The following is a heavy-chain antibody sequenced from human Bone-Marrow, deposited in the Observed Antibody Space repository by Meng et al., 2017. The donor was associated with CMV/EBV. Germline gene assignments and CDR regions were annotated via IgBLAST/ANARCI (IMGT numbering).Heavy chain of an antibody. D-gene: IGHD6-6*01. CDR1: GYTFTGYY. Sequence: ASVKVSCKASGYTFTGYYMHWVRQAPGQGLEWMGWINPNSGGTNYAQKFQGRVTMTRDTSISTAYMELSRLRSDDTAVYYCAREGAARLFWFPNWFDPWGHGPLVPVSS. V-gene: IGHV1-2*02. CDR3: AREGAARLFWFPNWFDP. CDR2: INPNSGGT. J-gene: IGHJ5*02.